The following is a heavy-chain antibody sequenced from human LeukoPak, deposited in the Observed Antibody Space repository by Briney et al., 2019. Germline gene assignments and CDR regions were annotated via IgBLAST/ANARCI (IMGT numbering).Heavy chain of an antibody. Sequence: ASVKVSCKASGYTFTSYGISWVRQAPGQGLEWMGWISAYNGNTNYAQKLQGRVTMTTDTSTSTAYMELRSLRSDDTAVYYCARDPKWFISDYYYGMDVWGQGTTVTVSS. CDR1: GYTFTSYG. CDR2: ISAYNGNT. V-gene: IGHV1-18*01. J-gene: IGHJ6*02. D-gene: IGHD3-22*01. CDR3: ARDPKWFISDYYYGMDV.